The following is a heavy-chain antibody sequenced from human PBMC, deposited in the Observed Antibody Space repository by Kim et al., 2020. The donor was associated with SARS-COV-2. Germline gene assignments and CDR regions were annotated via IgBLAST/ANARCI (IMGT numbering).Heavy chain of an antibody. J-gene: IGHJ4*02. D-gene: IGHD6-13*01. Sequence: TKYYQKFQGRVSITRATSAKTAYMEVSSLRSEDTAVYYCARGGISSWPTDYWGQGTLVTVSS. CDR3: ARGGISSWPTDY. CDR2: T. V-gene: IGHV1-3*01.